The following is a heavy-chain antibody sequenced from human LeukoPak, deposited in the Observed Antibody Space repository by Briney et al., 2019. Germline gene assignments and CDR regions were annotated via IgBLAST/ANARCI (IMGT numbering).Heavy chain of an antibody. V-gene: IGHV3-43*02. J-gene: IGHJ4*02. CDR1: GFTFDDYA. CDR2: ISGDGGST. D-gene: IGHD3-10*01. Sequence: GGSLRLSCAASGFTFDDYAMHWVRQAPGKGLEWVSLISGDGGSTYYADSVKGRFTISRDDSKNSLYLQMNSLRTEDTALYYCAKDILGPGRMVREPSEDYWGQGTLVTVSS. CDR3: AKDILGPGRMVREPSEDY.